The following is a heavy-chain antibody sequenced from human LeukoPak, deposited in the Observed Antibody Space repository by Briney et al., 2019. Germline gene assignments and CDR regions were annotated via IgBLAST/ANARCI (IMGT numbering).Heavy chain of an antibody. D-gene: IGHD3-22*01. Sequence: GGSLRLSCAASGFTFSSYAMSWVRQAPGKGLEWVSAISGSGGSTYYADSVKGRFTISGDNSKNTLYLQMNSLRAEDTAVYYCAKRVNYYDSSGYSDYWGQGTLVTVSS. CDR2: ISGSGGST. V-gene: IGHV3-23*01. CDR3: AKRVNYYDSSGYSDY. CDR1: GFTFSSYA. J-gene: IGHJ4*02.